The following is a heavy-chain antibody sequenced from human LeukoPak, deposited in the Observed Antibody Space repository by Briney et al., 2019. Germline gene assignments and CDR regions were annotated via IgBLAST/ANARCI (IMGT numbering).Heavy chain of an antibody. D-gene: IGHD2-15*01. CDR2: IHYSGST. CDR1: GGSISSSSYY. CDR3: ARVRCSGGSCPYYYYYYYMDV. J-gene: IGHJ6*03. V-gene: IGHV4-39*07. Sequence: SETLSLTCTVSGGSISSSSYYWAWIRQPPGKGLEWIGSIHYSGSTYYNPSLQSRVTISIDTSKNQFSLKLRFVTAADTAVYYCARVRCSGGSCPYYYYYYYMDVWSKGTTVTVSS.